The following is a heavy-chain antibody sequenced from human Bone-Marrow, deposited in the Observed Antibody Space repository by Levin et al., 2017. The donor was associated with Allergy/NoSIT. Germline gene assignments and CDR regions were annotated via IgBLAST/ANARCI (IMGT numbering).Heavy chain of an antibody. CDR1: GGSFSGYY. Sequence: GSLRLSCAVYGGSFSGYYWSWIRQPPGKGLEWIGEINHSGSTNYNPSLKSRVTISVDTSKNQFSLKLSSVTAADTAVYYCARGRPYKLAAFDIWGQGTMVTVSS. D-gene: IGHD1-1*01. CDR3: ARGRPYKLAAFDI. J-gene: IGHJ3*02. V-gene: IGHV4-34*01. CDR2: INHSGST.